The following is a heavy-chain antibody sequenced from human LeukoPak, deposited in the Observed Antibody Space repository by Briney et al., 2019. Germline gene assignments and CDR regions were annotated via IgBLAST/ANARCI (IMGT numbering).Heavy chain of an antibody. CDR3: ARPYSSGWDNWFDP. Sequence: PGGSLRLSCAASGFTFSSYGMNWVRQAPGKGLEWISYITTSGTTLDYADSVKGRFTISRDNAKNSLYLQMNSLRAEDTAVYYCARPYSSGWDNWFDPWGQGTLVTVSS. V-gene: IGHV3-48*03. CDR2: ITTSGTTL. CDR1: GFTFSSYG. D-gene: IGHD6-19*01. J-gene: IGHJ5*02.